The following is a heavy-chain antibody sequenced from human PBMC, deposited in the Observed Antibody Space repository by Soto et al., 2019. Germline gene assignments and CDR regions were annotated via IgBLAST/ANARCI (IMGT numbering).Heavy chain of an antibody. V-gene: IGHV4-31*03. CDR1: GGSITSGGYY. J-gene: IGHJ4*02. D-gene: IGHD3-10*01. Sequence: SETLSLTCTVSGGSITSGGYYWSWIRQHPGKGLEWLGYIYDSGRTFYNPSLKSRITLSVDTSKNQFSLKLSSVTVADTAVYFCARKQEGYFYGIDYWGQGTLVTVSS. CDR3: ARKQEGYFYGIDY. CDR2: IYDSGRT.